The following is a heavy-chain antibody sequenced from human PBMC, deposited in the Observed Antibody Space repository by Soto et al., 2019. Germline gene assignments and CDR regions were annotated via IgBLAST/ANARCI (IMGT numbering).Heavy chain of an antibody. Sequence: TMSHTWSVAGGSIVDLDGCWAWISQPPGQALEYIGYIYKSATTYSNPSFESRVAISVDTSKSQFSLNVTSVPAADTAVYFCARGRYCLTGRCFPTCSDFWGQRAPVPGSS. CDR3: ARGRYCLTGRCFPTCSDF. J-gene: IGHJ4*02. V-gene: IGHV4-30-4*01. CDR2: IYKSATT. D-gene: IGHD3-3*01. CDR1: GGSIVDLDGC.